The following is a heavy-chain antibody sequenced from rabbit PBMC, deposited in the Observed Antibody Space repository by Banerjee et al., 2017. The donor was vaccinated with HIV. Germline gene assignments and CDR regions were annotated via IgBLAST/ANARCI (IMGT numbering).Heavy chain of an antibody. V-gene: IGHV1S40*01. D-gene: IGHD6-1*01. Sequence: QSLEESGGDLVKPGASLTLTCTASGFSFSSSYWICWVRQAPGKGLEWIACIYVGSSDSTYYASWAKGRFTISKTSSTTVTLQMTSLTAADTATYFCARQDTYGYGGCGYPNLWGQGTLVTVS. CDR1: GFSFSSSYW. CDR2: IYVGSSDST. CDR3: ARQDTYGYGGCGYPNL. J-gene: IGHJ4*01.